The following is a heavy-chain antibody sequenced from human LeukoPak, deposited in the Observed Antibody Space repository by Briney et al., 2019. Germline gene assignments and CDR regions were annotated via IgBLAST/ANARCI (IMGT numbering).Heavy chain of an antibody. Sequence: PGGSLRLSCAGAGCAVSGYGMSWVRQAPGEGLEWVSDISGSGGARYYADSVNGRFTISRDNSKNTLYMQMNSMRAEDTAVYYCAKDYPREDSSSSLPPDFWGQGTLVTVSS. V-gene: IGHV3-23*01. CDR2: ISGSGGAR. J-gene: IGHJ4*02. CDR3: AKDYPREDSSSSLPPDF. CDR1: GCAVSGYG. D-gene: IGHD2-2*01.